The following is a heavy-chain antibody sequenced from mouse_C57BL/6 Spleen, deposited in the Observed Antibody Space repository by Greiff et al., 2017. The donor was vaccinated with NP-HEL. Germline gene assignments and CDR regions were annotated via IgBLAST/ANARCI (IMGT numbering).Heavy chain of an antibody. V-gene: IGHV1-18*01. CDR1: GYTFTDYN. D-gene: IGHD2-1*01. CDR3: ARRGGYGNYGVAY. Sequence: EVQLQQSGPELVKPGASFPLPFPASGYTFTDYNMDWVKQSHGKSLEWIGDINPNNGGPLCNQKFTGKATLTVDKSSSPAYMELRSLTAEDTAVYYCARRGGYGNYGVAYWGQGTLGTVSA. J-gene: IGHJ3*01. CDR2: INPNNGGP.